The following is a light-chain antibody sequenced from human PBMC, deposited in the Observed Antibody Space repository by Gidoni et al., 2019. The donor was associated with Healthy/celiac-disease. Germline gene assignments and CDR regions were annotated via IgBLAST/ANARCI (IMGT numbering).Light chain of an antibody. CDR2: GAS. Sequence: VFPPSPGTLSLSPGERPTLSCRASQSVSSSYLAWYQQKPGQAPRLLIDGASSRATGIPDRFSGSGSGTDFTLTISRLEPEDFAVYYCQQYGSSPGTFGQXTKLEIK. J-gene: IGKJ2*01. CDR3: QQYGSSPGT. V-gene: IGKV3-20*01. CDR1: QSVSSSY.